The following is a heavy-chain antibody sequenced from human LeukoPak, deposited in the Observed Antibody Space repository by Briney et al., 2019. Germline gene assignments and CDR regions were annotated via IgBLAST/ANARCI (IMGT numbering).Heavy chain of an antibody. CDR3: ARDFRRGQYFDY. D-gene: IGHD3-10*01. CDR2: INSDGSNT. V-gene: IGHV3-74*01. Sequence: GGSLRLSCAASGFSFSSYWMHWVRQAPGEGLVWVSRINSDGSNTNYADSVKGRFTISRDNAENTLYLQMNSLRAEDTAVYYCARDFRRGQYFDYWGQGTLVTVSS. CDR1: GFSFSSYW. J-gene: IGHJ4*02.